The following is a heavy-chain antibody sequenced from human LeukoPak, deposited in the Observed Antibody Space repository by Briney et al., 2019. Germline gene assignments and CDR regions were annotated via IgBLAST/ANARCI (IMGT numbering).Heavy chain of an antibody. D-gene: IGHD3-10*01. CDR2: ISGSGGST. V-gene: IGHV3-23*01. CDR3: ATLLLWFGESDY. CDR1: GFTFSSYA. J-gene: IGHJ4*02. Sequence: GGSLRLSCAASGFTFSSYAMSWVRQAPGKGLEWVSAISGSGGSTYYADSVKSRFTISRDNSKNTLYLQMNSLRAEDTAVYYCATLLLWFGESDYWGQGTLVTVSS.